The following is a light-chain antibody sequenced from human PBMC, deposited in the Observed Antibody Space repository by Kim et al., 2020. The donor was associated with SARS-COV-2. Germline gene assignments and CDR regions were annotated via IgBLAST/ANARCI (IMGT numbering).Light chain of an antibody. V-gene: IGKV1-27*01. Sequence: DIQMTQSPSSLSASVGDRVTISCRASQDIGNDLAWYQQKPGRVPRLLISVTSTLHSGVPSRFSGSGSGRDFTLTISSLQSEDAATYYCQRCESAPLTFGGGTKVDIK. J-gene: IGKJ4*01. CDR2: VTS. CDR3: QRCESAPLT. CDR1: QDIGND.